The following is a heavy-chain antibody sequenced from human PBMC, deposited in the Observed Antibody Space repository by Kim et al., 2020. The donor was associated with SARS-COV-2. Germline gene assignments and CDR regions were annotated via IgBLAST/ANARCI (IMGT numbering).Heavy chain of an antibody. CDR3: ARDRLHVGIVATLISGGDY. V-gene: IGHV1-18*01. Sequence: ASVKVSCKASGYTFTSYGISWVRQAPGQGLEWMGWISAYNGNTNYAQKLQGRVTMTTDTSTSTAYMELRSLRSDDTAVYYCARDRLHVGIVATLISGGDYWGQGTLVTVSS. CDR1: GYTFTSYG. J-gene: IGHJ4*02. D-gene: IGHD5-12*01. CDR2: ISAYNGNT.